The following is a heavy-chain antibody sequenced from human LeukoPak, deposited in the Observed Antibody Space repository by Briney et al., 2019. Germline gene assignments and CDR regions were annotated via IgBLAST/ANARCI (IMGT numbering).Heavy chain of an antibody. CDR2: IYYSGTT. J-gene: IGHJ6*04. D-gene: IGHD3-10*01. Sequence: PSETLSLTCTVSGGSISSYYWSWIRQPPGGGLEWIGYIYYSGTTNYNPSLKSRVTMSVDASKNQFSLWLTSVTAADTAVYYCARLARLALLRGVTGYHSLDIWGKGTKVTVSS. CDR1: GGSISSYY. CDR3: ARLARLALLRGVTGYHSLDI. V-gene: IGHV4-59*01.